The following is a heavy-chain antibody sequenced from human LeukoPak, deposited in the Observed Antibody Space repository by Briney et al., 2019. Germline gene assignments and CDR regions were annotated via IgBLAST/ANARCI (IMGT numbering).Heavy chain of an antibody. CDR2: INPSGGST. CDR3: ARGVWKGPYGMDV. CDR1: GYTFTSYY. D-gene: IGHD1-1*01. V-gene: IGHV1-46*01. J-gene: IGHJ6*02. Sequence: ASVKVSCKASGYTFTSYYMHWVRQAPGQGLEWMGIINPSGGSTSYARKFQGRVTMTRDTSTSTVYMELSSPRSEDTAVYYCARGVWKGPYGMDVWGQGTTVTVSS.